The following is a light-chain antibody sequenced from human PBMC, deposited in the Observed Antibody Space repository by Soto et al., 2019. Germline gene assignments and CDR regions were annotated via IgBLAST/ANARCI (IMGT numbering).Light chain of an antibody. J-gene: IGLJ2*01. CDR2: EVA. Sequence: QSVLTQPASVSGSPGQSITISCTGTNSDVGAYPYVSWYQQHPGNAPKLLIYEVADRPSGVSDRFSGSKSGNTASLTISALQAEDEAVYYCSSSATSGTNVIFGGGTKLTVL. V-gene: IGLV2-14*03. CDR3: SSSATSGTNVI. CDR1: NSDVGAYPY.